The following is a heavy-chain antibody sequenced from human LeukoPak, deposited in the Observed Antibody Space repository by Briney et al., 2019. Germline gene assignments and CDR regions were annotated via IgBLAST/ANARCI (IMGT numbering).Heavy chain of an antibody. CDR3: AKDHPSSGYYYNAFDI. Sequence: GGSLRLSCAASGFTFSSYGMHWVRQAPGKGLEWVAFIRYDGSNKYYADSVKGRFTISRDNSKNTLYLQMNSLRAEDTAVYYCAKDHPSSGYYYNAFDIWGQGTMVTVSS. CDR1: GFTFSSYG. V-gene: IGHV3-30*02. J-gene: IGHJ3*02. CDR2: IRYDGSNK. D-gene: IGHD3-22*01.